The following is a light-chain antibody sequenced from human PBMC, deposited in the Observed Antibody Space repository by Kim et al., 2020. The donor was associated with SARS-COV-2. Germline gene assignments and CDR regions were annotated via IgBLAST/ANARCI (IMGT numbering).Light chain of an antibody. J-gene: IGKJ2*01. CDR1: QNMGNW. CDR2: GTS. Sequence: DIQLTQSPSILSASVGDRVTLTCRASQNMGNWLVSYQQKPGKAPNLLIYGTSSFKTGVPSRFSRSGSGTEFTLTISSLQPDDFATYYCQQYNSRPYTFGQGTKLEI. V-gene: IGKV1-5*03. CDR3: QQYNSRPYT.